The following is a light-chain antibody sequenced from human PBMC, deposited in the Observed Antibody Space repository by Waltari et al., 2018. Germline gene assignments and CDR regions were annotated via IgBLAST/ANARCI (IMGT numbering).Light chain of an antibody. V-gene: IGKV3-15*01. J-gene: IGKJ1*01. CDR1: QSVNDN. Sequence: EIVMTQSPATLSVSPGERATLSCRASQSVNDNLAWYQQKPGQAPRLPISAASTRATGIPARFSGSGSGTEFTLTISSLQSEDFAVYYCQQYNNWPPWTFGQGTTVEIK. CDR2: AAS. CDR3: QQYNNWPPWT.